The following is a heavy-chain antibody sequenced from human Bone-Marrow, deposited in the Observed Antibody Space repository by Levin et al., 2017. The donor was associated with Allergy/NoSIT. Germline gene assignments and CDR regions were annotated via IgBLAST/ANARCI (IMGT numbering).Heavy chain of an antibody. V-gene: IGHV3-33*01. CDR2: IWYDGSQQ. CDR3: ARGLAVAGTPFDN. J-gene: IGHJ4*02. D-gene: IGHD6-19*01. CDR1: GFTFDSYG. Sequence: HAGGSLRLSCAASGFTFDSYGMHWLRQAPGKGLEWLAFIWYDGSQQYYADSVEGRFIISRDNAKNMVYLEMNSLRDEDTSLYFCARGLAVAGTPFDNWGQGSLVSVSS.